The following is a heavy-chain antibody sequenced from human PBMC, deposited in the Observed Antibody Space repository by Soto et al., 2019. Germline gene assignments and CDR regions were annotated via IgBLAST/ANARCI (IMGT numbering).Heavy chain of an antibody. D-gene: IGHD2-15*01. Sequence: PSETLSLTCTVSGGSISSGDYYWSWIRQPPGKGLEWIGYIYYSGSTYYNPSLKSRVTMSTDTSKNQFSLRLTSVTAADTAVYYCARASVGPPGGGSWIMPFDYWGQGALVTVSS. J-gene: IGHJ4*02. CDR1: GGSISSGDYY. CDR3: ARASVGPPGGGSWIMPFDY. CDR2: IYYSGST. V-gene: IGHV4-30-4*01.